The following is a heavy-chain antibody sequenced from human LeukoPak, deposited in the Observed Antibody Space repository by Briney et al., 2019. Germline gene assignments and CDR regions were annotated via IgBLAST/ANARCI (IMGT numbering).Heavy chain of an antibody. Sequence: GGSLRLSCAASGFTFSSYAMSWVRQAPGKGLGWVSAISGSGGSTYYADSVKGRFTISRDNSKNTLYLQMNSLRAEDTALYYCAKYPSPMPPVGAFDIWGQGTMVSVCS. J-gene: IGHJ3*02. CDR1: GFTFSSYA. CDR3: AKYPSPMPPVGAFDI. CDR2: ISGSGGST. D-gene: IGHD2-2*01. V-gene: IGHV3-23*01.